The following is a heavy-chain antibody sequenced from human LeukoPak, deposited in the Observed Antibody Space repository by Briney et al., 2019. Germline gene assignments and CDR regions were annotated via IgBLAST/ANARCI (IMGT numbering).Heavy chain of an antibody. V-gene: IGHV3-21*01. Sequence: GGSLRLSCAASEFIFSSYSMNWVRQAPGKGLEWVSSISSRNSYIYYADSVKGRFTISRDNAKNSLYLQMNSLRAEDTAVYSCGRADYGYADYWGQGTLVTVSS. J-gene: IGHJ4*02. CDR2: ISSRNSYI. D-gene: IGHD4-17*01. CDR3: GRADYGYADY. CDR1: EFIFSSYS.